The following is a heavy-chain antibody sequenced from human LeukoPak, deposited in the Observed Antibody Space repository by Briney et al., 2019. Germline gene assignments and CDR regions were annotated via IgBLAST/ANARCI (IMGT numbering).Heavy chain of an antibody. V-gene: IGHV3-23*01. CDR3: ARGLPPVMKYYFDY. J-gene: IGHJ4*02. Sequence: GGSLRLSCAASGFTFSSYAMSWVRQAPGKGLEWVSVISGSGGRTYYADSVKGRFTISRDNSKNTLYMQMNSLRAADTAMYYCARGLPPVMKYYFDYWGQGTLVTVSS. CDR2: ISGSGGRT. CDR1: GFTFSSYA. D-gene: IGHD4-11*01.